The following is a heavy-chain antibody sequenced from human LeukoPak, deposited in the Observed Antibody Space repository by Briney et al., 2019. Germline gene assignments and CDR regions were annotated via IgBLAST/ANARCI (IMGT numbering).Heavy chain of an antibody. CDR3: AKAYCSSTSCPPYFDY. CDR2: ISGSGGST. Sequence: GGSLTLSCAASEFTFSSYAMSWVRQAPGKGLEWVSAISGSGGSTYYADSVKGRFTISRDNSKNTLYLQMDSLRAEDTAVYYCAKAYCSSTSCPPYFDYWGQGTLVTVSS. D-gene: IGHD2-2*01. CDR1: EFTFSSYA. J-gene: IGHJ4*02. V-gene: IGHV3-23*01.